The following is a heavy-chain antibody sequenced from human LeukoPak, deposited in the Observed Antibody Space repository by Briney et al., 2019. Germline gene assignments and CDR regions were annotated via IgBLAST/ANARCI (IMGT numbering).Heavy chain of an antibody. J-gene: IGHJ5*02. CDR1: GGSFSGYY. CDR3: ARGAPTRWFDP. CDR2: INHSGST. Sequence: SETLSLTCAVYGGSFSGYYWSWIRQPPGKGLEWIGEINHSGSTNYNPSLKSRVTISVDTSKNQFSLKLSSVTAADTAVYYCARGAPTRWFDPWGQGTPVTVSS. D-gene: IGHD4-17*01. V-gene: IGHV4-34*01.